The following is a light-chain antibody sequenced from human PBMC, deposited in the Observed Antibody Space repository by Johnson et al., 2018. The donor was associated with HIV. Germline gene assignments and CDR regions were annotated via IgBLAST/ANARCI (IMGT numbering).Light chain of an antibody. Sequence: QSVLTQPPSVSAAPGQKVTISCSGNSSNIGNNYVSWYQQLPGTAPKLLIYDNHKRPSRIPDRFSGSKSGTSATLGITGLTTGDEAHYYCGTWDTSLSAHYVFGIGTKVIVL. CDR1: SSNIGNNY. CDR2: DNH. V-gene: IGLV1-51*01. CDR3: GTWDTSLSAHYV. J-gene: IGLJ1*01.